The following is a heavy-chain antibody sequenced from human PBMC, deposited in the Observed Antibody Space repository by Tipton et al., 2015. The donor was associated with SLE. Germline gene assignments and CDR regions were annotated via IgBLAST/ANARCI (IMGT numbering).Heavy chain of an antibody. Sequence: SLRLSCAASGFTFSSYAMSWVRQAPGKGLEWVSAISGSGGSTYYADSVKGRFTISRDNSKNTLYLQMNSLRAEDTAVYYCARGDRIAVDGAYFRHWGQGTLVTVSS. D-gene: IGHD6-19*01. J-gene: IGHJ1*01. CDR3: ARGDRIAVDGAYFRH. V-gene: IGHV3-23*01. CDR2: ISGSGGST. CDR1: GFTFSSYA.